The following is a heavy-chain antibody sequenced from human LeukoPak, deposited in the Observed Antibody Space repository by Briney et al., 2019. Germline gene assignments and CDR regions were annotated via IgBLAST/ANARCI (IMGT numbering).Heavy chain of an antibody. V-gene: IGHV4-59*08. Sequence: SETLSLTCTVSGGPISSYYWSWIRQPPGKGLEWIGYIYYSGSTNYNPSLKSRVTISVDTSKNQFSLKLSSVTAADTAVYYRARHFPPAFDIWGQGTMVTVSS. CDR2: IYYSGST. CDR3: ARHFPPAFDI. J-gene: IGHJ3*02. CDR1: GGPISSYY.